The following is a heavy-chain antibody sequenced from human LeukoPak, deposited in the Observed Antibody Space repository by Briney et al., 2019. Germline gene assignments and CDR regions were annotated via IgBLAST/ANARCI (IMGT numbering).Heavy chain of an antibody. V-gene: IGHV3-7*01. Sequence: PGGSLRLSCAASGFTFMTYWMSWVRQAPGKGLEWVANIKQDVSEKYYVDSVKGRFTISRDNAKNSLYLQMNSLRAEDTAVYYCARDYGGGYWGQGTLVTVSS. CDR3: ARDYGGGY. CDR1: GFTFMTYW. D-gene: IGHD3-10*01. CDR2: IKQDVSEK. J-gene: IGHJ4*02.